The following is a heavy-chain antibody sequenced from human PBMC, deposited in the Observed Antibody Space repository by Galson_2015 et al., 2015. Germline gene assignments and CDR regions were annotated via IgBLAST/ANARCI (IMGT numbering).Heavy chain of an antibody. D-gene: IGHD6-13*01. Sequence: SLRLSCAASGFTFSSYAMSWVRQAPGKGLEWVSAISGRGGSTYYADSVKGRFTISRDNSKNTLYLQMNSLRAEDTAVYYCAKLRGYSSSCCYYGMDVWGQGTTVTVSS. V-gene: IGHV3-23*01. CDR3: AKLRGYSSSCCYYGMDV. CDR1: GFTFSSYA. CDR2: ISGRGGST. J-gene: IGHJ6*02.